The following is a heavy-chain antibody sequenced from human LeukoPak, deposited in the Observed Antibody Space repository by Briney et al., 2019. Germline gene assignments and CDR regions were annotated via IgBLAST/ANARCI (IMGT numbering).Heavy chain of an antibody. CDR2: ISGSGGST. J-gene: IGHJ4*02. Sequence: PGGSLRLSCAASGFTVSSNYMSWVRQAPGKGLEWVSAISGSGGSTYYADSVKGRFTISRDNSKNTLYLQMNSLRAEDTAVYYCAKAGKRAGYSSSWYRFDYWGQGTLVTVSS. D-gene: IGHD6-13*01. CDR3: AKAGKRAGYSSSWYRFDY. CDR1: GFTVSSNY. V-gene: IGHV3-23*01.